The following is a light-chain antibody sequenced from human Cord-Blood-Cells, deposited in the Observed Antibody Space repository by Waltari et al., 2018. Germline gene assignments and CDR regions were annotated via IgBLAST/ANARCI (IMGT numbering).Light chain of an antibody. CDR3: QQYNSYSWT. CDR1: QSISSW. J-gene: IGKJ1*01. CDR2: DAS. Sequence: DIQMTQSPSTLFESVGDRFTITCRASQSISSWLALYQQKPGKAPKPLIYDASSLESGVPSRFSGSGSGTEFTLTISSLQPDDFATYYCQQYNSYSWTFGQGTKVEIK. V-gene: IGKV1-5*01.